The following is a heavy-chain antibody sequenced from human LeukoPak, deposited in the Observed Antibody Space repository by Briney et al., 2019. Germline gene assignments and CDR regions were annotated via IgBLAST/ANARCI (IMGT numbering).Heavy chain of an antibody. CDR3: ARRAVPENYFDY. Sequence: KPSETLSLTCTASGGSISSYYWSWIRQPPGKGLEWIAYIYYSGSTTYNPSPKSRVTISVDTSKNQFSQNMYSVTAADAAVYYWARRAVPENYFDYWGRGTLVTVSS. CDR1: GGSISSYY. J-gene: IGHJ4*02. CDR2: IYYSGST. V-gene: IGHV4-59*08. D-gene: IGHD6-19*01.